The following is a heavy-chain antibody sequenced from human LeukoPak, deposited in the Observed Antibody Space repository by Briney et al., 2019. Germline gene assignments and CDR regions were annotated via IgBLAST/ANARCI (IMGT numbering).Heavy chain of an antibody. CDR3: ARDWVAGINWFDP. CDR1: GGSISSFF. D-gene: IGHD3-10*01. Sequence: PSETLSLTCTVSGGSISSFFWSWIRQPAGKGLEWIGRIHSSGSTIINYSLKSRVTMSVDTSKNLFSLNLTSVTAADTAVYYCARDWVAGINWFDPWGQGVLVTLPT. J-gene: IGHJ5*02. CDR2: IHSSGST. V-gene: IGHV4-4*07.